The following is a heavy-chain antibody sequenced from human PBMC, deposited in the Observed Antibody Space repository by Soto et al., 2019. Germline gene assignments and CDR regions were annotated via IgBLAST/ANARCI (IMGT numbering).Heavy chain of an antibody. J-gene: IGHJ5*02. CDR1: GGTFSSYA. D-gene: IGHD1-26*01. Sequence: SVKVSCKASGGTFSSYAISWVRQAPGQGLEWMGGIIPIFGTANYAQKFQGRVTITADESTSTAYMELSSLRSEDTAVYYCARDPEPPHNWFDPWGQGTLVTVSS. V-gene: IGHV1-69*13. CDR3: ARDPEPPHNWFDP. CDR2: IIPIFGTA.